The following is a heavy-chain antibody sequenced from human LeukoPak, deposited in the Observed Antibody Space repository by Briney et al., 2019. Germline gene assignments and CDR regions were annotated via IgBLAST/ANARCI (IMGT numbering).Heavy chain of an antibody. Sequence: GESLKISCKGSGYGFTSYWIGWVRQMPGKGLEWMGLIYPGDSETRYSPSFQGQVTSSADKSITTAYLQWSSLKASDTAMYYCARGLYPTMDFDYWGQGTLVTVSS. V-gene: IGHV5-51*01. CDR2: IYPGDSET. J-gene: IGHJ4*02. CDR1: GYGFTSYW. CDR3: ARGLYPTMDFDY. D-gene: IGHD3-10*01.